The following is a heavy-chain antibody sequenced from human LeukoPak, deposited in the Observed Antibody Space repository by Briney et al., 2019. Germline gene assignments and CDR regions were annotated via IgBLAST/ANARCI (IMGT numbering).Heavy chain of an antibody. D-gene: IGHD6-19*01. CDR1: GSXLSAYA. J-gene: IGHJ4*02. CDR3: AKGAVNYFDS. V-gene: IGHV3-23*01. Sequence: PGGSLRLSCAASGSXLSAYAISWVRQAPGKGREWVSGISAGGGTTYYADSVKGRFTISRDNSKNTLCLQMNSLRAEDAAVYYCAKGAVNYFDSWGQGTLVTVSS. CDR2: ISAGGGTT.